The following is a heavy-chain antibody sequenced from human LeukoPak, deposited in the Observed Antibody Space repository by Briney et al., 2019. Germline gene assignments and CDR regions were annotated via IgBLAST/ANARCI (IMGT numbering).Heavy chain of an antibody. Sequence: GGSLRLPCAASGFTVSSNHMNWVRQAPGKGLEWVSYISSSGSTIYYADSVKGRFTISRDNAKNSLYLQMNSLRAEDTAVYYCARDQDQARTEKNYYYYGMDVWGQGTTVTVSS. J-gene: IGHJ6*02. CDR1: GFTVSSNH. CDR2: ISSSGSTI. V-gene: IGHV3-11*01. CDR3: ARDQDQARTEKNYYYYGMDV.